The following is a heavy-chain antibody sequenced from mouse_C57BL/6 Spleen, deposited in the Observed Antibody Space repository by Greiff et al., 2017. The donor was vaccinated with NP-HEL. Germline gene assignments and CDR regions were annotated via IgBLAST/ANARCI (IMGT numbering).Heavy chain of an antibody. D-gene: IGHD1-1*01. Sequence: VQLQQSGPVLVKPGPSVKISCKASGFTFTDYYMHWVKQSHGKSLEWIGLVYPYNGGTSYNQKFKGKATLTVDTSSSTAYMELNILTSEDSAVYYCARWASDDGSSYGYFDVWGTGTTVTVSA. CDR2: VYPYNGGT. CDR1: GFTFTDYY. CDR3: ARWASDDGSSYGYFDV. J-gene: IGHJ1*03. V-gene: IGHV1-36*01.